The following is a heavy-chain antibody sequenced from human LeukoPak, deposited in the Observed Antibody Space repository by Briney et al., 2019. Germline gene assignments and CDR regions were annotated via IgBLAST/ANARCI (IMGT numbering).Heavy chain of an antibody. Sequence: ASVKVSCKASGYTFTSYGISWVRQAPGQGLEWMGWISAYNGNTDYAQKLQGRVTMTTDTSTSTAYMELRSLRSGDTAVYYCARGLRDGYNSGYWGQGTLVTVSS. V-gene: IGHV1-18*01. CDR2: ISAYNGNT. CDR1: GYTFTSYG. D-gene: IGHD5-24*01. J-gene: IGHJ4*02. CDR3: ARGLRDGYNSGY.